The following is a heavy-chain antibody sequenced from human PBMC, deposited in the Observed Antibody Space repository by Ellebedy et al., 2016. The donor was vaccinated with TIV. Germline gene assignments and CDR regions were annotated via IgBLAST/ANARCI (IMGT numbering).Heavy chain of an antibody. CDR2: IYYSGST. Sequence: SETLSLXCAVSGASVSVGTYYWSWIRQPPGKGLEWIGNIYYSGSTNYKPSLRSRVMISLDTSKNQFSLKLSSVTAADTAVYYCASLPYDFWSGDYPDYWGQGTLVTVSS. CDR1: GASVSVGTYY. CDR3: ASLPYDFWSGDYPDY. D-gene: IGHD3-3*01. J-gene: IGHJ4*02. V-gene: IGHV4-61*01.